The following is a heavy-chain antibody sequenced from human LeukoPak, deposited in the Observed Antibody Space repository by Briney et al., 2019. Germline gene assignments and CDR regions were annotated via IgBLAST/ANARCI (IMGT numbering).Heavy chain of an antibody. CDR3: ARGGLVIEYYMDV. J-gene: IGHJ6*03. CDR1: GGSFGGYY. Sequence: PSETLSLTCAVYGGSFGGYYWSWIRQPPGKGLEWIGEINHSGSTNYSPSLKSRVTISVDTSKNQFSLKLSSVTAADTAVYYCARGGLVIEYYMDVWGKGTTVTVSS. CDR2: INHSGST. V-gene: IGHV4-34*01. D-gene: IGHD2-21*01.